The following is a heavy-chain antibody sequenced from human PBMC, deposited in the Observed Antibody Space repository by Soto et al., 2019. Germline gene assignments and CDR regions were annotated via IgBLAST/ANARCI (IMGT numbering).Heavy chain of an antibody. V-gene: IGHV4-61*01. CDR3: ASGRSSGYYIYFDY. CDR1: GDSVSTGNKY. CDR2: IYPSGNT. Sequence: PSETLSLTCTVSGDSVSTGNKYWSWSRQPPGKALGWIAYIYPSGNTNYNPSLKSRVTISRDTSKNQFSLKMTSVTAADTAVYYCASGRSSGYYIYFDYWGQGTLVTVSS. J-gene: IGHJ4*02. D-gene: IGHD3-22*01.